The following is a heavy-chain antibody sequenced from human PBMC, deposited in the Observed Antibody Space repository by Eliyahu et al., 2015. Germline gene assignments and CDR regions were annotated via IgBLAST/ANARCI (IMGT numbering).Heavy chain of an antibody. CDR1: GXTFXSXX. J-gene: IGHJ6*02. CDR3: VKEIWAVTTTFQYYYYGMDV. Sequence: EVQLVESGGGLVQPGGSLXLSCSASGXTFXSXXMXWVRQAPGKGLEYVSAISSNGGSTYYADSVKGRFTISRDNSKNTLYLQMSSLRAEDTAVYYCVKEIWAVTTTFQYYYYGMDVWGQGTTVTVSS. CDR2: ISSNGGST. D-gene: IGHD2/OR15-2a*01. V-gene: IGHV3-64D*06.